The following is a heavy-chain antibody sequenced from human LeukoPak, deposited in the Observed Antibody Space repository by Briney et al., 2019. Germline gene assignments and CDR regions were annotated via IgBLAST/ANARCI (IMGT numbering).Heavy chain of an antibody. CDR1: GFSLSTSGVG. CDR2: IYWNDDK. D-gene: IGHD2-2*01. V-gene: IGHV2-5*01. J-gene: IGHJ3*02. Sequence: KESGPTLVKPTQTLTLTCTFSGFSLSTSGVGVGWIRQPPGKALEWLALIYWNDDKRYSPSLKSRLTITKDTSKKQVVLTMTNMDPVDTATYYCALPRARGDCDSSSCLDAFDIWGQGTMVTVSS. CDR3: ALPRARGDCDSSSCLDAFDI.